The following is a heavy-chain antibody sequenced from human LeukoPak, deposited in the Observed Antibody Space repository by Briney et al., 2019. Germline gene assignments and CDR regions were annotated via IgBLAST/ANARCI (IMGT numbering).Heavy chain of an antibody. J-gene: IGHJ4*02. Sequence: PSETLSLTCGVSGYAIRSGFYWGWIQQPPGKGLEWIGSIYHSGSTYYNPSLKSRVTISVDTSENQFSLKVTSVTAADTAVYYCARAVGTTTTLFDYWGQGTLVTVSS. CDR3: ARAVGTTTTLFDY. V-gene: IGHV4-38-2*01. CDR1: GYAIRSGFY. D-gene: IGHD1-26*01. CDR2: IYHSGST.